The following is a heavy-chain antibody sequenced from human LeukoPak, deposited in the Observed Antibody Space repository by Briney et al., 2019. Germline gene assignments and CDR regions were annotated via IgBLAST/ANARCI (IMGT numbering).Heavy chain of an antibody. V-gene: IGHV4-39*07. Sequence: SETLSLTCTVSGGSISSSSYYWGWIRQPPGKGLEWIGSIYYSGSTYYNPSLKSRVTISVDTSKNQFSLKLSSVTAADTAVYYCARDSPMGRVYFDYWGQGTLVTVSS. J-gene: IGHJ4*02. CDR2: IYYSGST. CDR1: GGSISSSSYY. CDR3: ARDSPMGRVYFDY. D-gene: IGHD3-10*01.